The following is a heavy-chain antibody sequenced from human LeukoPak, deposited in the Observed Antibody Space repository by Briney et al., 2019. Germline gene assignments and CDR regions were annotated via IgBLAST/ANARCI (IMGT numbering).Heavy chain of an antibody. CDR3: ARGTESDYFDY. Sequence: ASVKVSCKASGYTFSTYPMNWVRQAPGQGLEWMGWINTNTGNPTYAQGFTGRFVFSLDTSVSTAYLQISSLKAEDTAVYYCARGTESDYFDYWGQGTLVTVSS. V-gene: IGHV7-4-1*02. D-gene: IGHD1-1*01. J-gene: IGHJ4*02. CDR1: GYTFSTYP. CDR2: INTNTGNP.